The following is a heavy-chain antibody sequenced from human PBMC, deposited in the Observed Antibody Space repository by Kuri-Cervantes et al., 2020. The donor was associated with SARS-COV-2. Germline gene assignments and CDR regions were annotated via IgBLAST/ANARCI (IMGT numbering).Heavy chain of an antibody. CDR3: ARHLWSDGMDV. CDR2: IYYSGST. V-gene: IGHV4-39*01. D-gene: IGHD2-8*02. Sequence: PSETLSLTCTVSGGSISSSSYYWGWIRQPPGKGLEWIGSIYYSGSTYYNPSLKSRVTISVDTSKNQFSLKLSPVTAADTAVYYCARHLWSDGMDVWAKGPRSPSP. CDR1: GGSISSSSYY. J-gene: IGHJ6*02.